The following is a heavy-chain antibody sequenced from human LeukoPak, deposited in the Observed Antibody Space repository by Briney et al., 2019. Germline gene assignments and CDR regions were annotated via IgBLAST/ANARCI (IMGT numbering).Heavy chain of an antibody. CDR1: GFTFSSYS. J-gene: IGHJ4*02. CDR3: ARDKSRELPDY. V-gene: IGHV3-21*01. D-gene: IGHD1-26*01. Sequence: GGSLRLSCAASGFTFSSYSMNWVRHAPGKGLEWVSSISSSSSYIYYADSVKGRFTISRDNAKNSLYLQMNSLRGEDTSVYYCARDKSRELPDYWGQGTLVTVSS. CDR2: ISSSSSYI.